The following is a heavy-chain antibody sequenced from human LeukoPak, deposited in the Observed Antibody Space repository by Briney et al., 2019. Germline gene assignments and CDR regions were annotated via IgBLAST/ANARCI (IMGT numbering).Heavy chain of an antibody. D-gene: IGHD6-6*01. V-gene: IGHV3-15*05. CDR1: GFTFSNAW. J-gene: IGHJ4*02. Sequence: GGSLRLSCAASGFTFSNAWMSWVRQAPGKGLEWVGRIKSKTDGGTTDYAAPVKGRFTISRDDSKNTLYLQMNSLRAEDTALYYCARVKSSSPLGPFDYWGQGTLVTVSS. CDR3: ARVKSSSPLGPFDY. CDR2: IKSKTDGGTT.